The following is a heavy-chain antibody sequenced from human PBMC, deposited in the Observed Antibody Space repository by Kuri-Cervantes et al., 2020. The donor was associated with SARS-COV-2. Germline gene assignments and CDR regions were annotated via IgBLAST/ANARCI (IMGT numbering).Heavy chain of an antibody. D-gene: IGHD3-10*01. Sequence: SETLSLTCTVSGGSTRRSSYYWGWIRQPPGKGLEWIGSIYYSGSTYYNPSLKSRVTISVDTSMNQFSLKLSSVTAADTAVYYCARHGLRYYGSGSLTTFDYWGQGTLVTVSS. CDR3: ARHGLRYYGSGSLTTFDY. CDR2: IYYSGST. CDR1: GGSTRRSSYY. J-gene: IGHJ4*02. V-gene: IGHV4-39*01.